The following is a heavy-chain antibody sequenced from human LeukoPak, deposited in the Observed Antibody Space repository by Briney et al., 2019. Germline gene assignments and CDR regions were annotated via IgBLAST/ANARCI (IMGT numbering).Heavy chain of an antibody. V-gene: IGHV3-7*01. Sequence: GGSLRLSCAASGFTFSSYWMSWVRQAPGQGLEWVANIKQDGSEKYYVDSVKGRFTISRDNAKNTLYLQMNSLRAEDTAVYYCAREGNSGYHFDYWGQGTLVTVSS. D-gene: IGHD3-22*01. CDR3: AREGNSGYHFDY. CDR1: GFTFSSYW. CDR2: IKQDGSEK. J-gene: IGHJ4*01.